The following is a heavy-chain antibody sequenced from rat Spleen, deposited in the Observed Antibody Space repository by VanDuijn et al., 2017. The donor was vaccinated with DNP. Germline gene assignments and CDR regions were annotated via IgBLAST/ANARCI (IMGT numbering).Heavy chain of an antibody. J-gene: IGHJ2*01. Sequence: VQLQESGPGLVKPSQSLSLTCSVTGYPIISNYWGWIRKFPGNKMAWIGHISYSGTTTYHPSLKSRISITRDTSKNQFFLQLSSVTTEDTGTYYCARWNIGTSTLDYWGQGVMVTVSS. CDR3: ARWNIGTSTLDY. CDR1: GYPIISNY. CDR2: ISYSGTT. V-gene: IGHV3-1*01. D-gene: IGHD1-5*01.